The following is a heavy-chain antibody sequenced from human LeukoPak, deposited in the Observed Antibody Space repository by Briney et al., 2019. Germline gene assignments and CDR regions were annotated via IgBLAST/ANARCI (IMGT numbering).Heavy chain of an antibody. Sequence: GGSLRLSCAASGFTFSSYWMSWVRQAPGKGLEWVANIKQDGSEKYYVDSVKGRFTTSRDNAKNSLYLQMNSLRAEDTAVYYCARDKGGAAGTNALFDYWGQGTLVTVSS. CDR1: GFTFSSYW. CDR3: ARDKGGAAGTNALFDY. CDR2: IKQDGSEK. J-gene: IGHJ4*02. V-gene: IGHV3-7*01. D-gene: IGHD6-13*01.